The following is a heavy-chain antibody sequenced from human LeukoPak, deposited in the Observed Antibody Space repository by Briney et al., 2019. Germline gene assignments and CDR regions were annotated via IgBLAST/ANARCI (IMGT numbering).Heavy chain of an antibody. CDR1: GYSFTSYW. CDR3: ARPGYCSGGSCYGCRAFDI. D-gene: IGHD2-15*01. V-gene: IGHV5-51*01. J-gene: IGHJ3*02. CDR2: IYPGDSDT. Sequence: GESLKISCKGSGYSFTSYWIGWVRQMPGKGLEWMGIIYPGDSDTRYSPSFQGQVTISADKSISTAYLQWSSLKASDTAMYYCARPGYCSGGSCYGCRAFDIWGQGTMVTVSS.